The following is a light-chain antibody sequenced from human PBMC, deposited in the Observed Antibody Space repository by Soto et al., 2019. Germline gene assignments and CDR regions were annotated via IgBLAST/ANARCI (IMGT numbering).Light chain of an antibody. Sequence: QSALTQPRSVSGSPGQSVTISCSGTSSDVGTYNYVSWYQQHPGKAPKLMIYDVTKRPSGVPDRFSGSKSGNTASLTISGLQAGDEADYYCCSYAGSYTWVLGGGTKL. V-gene: IGLV2-11*01. CDR3: CSYAGSYTWV. CDR2: DVT. CDR1: SSDVGTYNY. J-gene: IGLJ3*02.